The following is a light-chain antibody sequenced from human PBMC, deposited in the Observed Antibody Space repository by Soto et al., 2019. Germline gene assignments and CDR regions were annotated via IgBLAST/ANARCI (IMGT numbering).Light chain of an antibody. CDR2: DDN. V-gene: IGLV1-51*01. J-gene: IGLJ1*01. Sequence: QSVLTQPPSVSAAPGQKVTICCSGSSSNIGGNSVSWYQQLPGTAPKLHIYDDNKRPSGIPDRFSGSKSGTSATLGITGFQTGDEADYYCGSWDSSLSAYVFGTGTKVTVL. CDR1: SSNIGGNS. CDR3: GSWDSSLSAYV.